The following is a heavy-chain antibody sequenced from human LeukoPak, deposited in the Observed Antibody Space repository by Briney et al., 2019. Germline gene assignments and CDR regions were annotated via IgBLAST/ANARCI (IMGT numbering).Heavy chain of an antibody. V-gene: IGHV3-66*01. Sequence: GGSLRLSCAASGFTVSSKYMSWVRQAPGKGLEWVSVIYTGETTYYADSVKGRFTISRDNSKNTLYLQMDGLRVEDTAVYYCAKVGAVAAVENWGQGTLVTVSS. CDR2: IYTGETT. CDR3: AKVGAVAAVEN. D-gene: IGHD6-19*01. J-gene: IGHJ4*02. CDR1: GFTVSSKY.